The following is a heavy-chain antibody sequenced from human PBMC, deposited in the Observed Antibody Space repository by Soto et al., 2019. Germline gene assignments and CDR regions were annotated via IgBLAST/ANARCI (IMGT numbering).Heavy chain of an antibody. CDR3: VRHRSRGVAIYWCDP. CDR1: GGTFTSYA. D-gene: IGHD3-10*01. J-gene: IGHJ5*02. V-gene: IGHV1-69*01. Sequence: QVQLVQSGAEVKKPGSSVKVSCKASGGTFTSYAISWVRQAPGQGLEWMGGIIPLFGTANYAQKFQERVTITEDESASTDEMKLSRLGSADTAGHYCVRHRSRGVAIYWCDPWGEGPLVTVSS. CDR2: IIPLFGTA.